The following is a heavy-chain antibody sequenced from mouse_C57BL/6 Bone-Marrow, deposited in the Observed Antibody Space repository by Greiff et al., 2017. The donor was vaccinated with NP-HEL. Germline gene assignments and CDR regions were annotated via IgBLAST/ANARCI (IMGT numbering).Heavy chain of an antibody. Sequence: QVQLQQSGPGLVQPSQSLSITCTVSGFSLTSYGVHWVRQSPGKGLEWLGVIWSGGSTDYNAAFISRLSISKDNSKSQVFFKMNSLQADDTAIYYCARTLNYYGSSPYYFDYWGQGTTLTVSS. CDR3: ARTLNYYGSSPYYFDY. CDR1: GFSLTSYG. V-gene: IGHV2-2*01. D-gene: IGHD1-1*01. CDR2: IWSGGST. J-gene: IGHJ2*01.